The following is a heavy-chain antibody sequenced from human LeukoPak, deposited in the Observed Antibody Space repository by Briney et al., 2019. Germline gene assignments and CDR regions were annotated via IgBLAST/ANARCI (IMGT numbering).Heavy chain of an antibody. CDR1: GFTFSDYY. V-gene: IGHV3-11*01. CDR2: ISSSGSTI. D-gene: IGHD2-2*01. J-gene: IGHJ1*01. CDR3: ARRRAPAAMGTEYFQH. Sequence: PGGSLRLSCVASGFTFSDYYMSWIRQAPGKGLEWVSYISSSGSTIYYADSVKGRFTISRDNAKNSLYLLMNSLRAEDTAVYYCARRRAPAAMGTEYFQHWGQGTLVTVSS.